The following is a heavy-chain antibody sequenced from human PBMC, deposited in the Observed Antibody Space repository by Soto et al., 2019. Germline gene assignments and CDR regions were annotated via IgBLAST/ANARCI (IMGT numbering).Heavy chain of an antibody. Sequence: EVQLLESGGGLVQPGGSLRLSCAASGFTFSNYVMSWVRQAPGKGLEWVSAISGGGGSTHYADSVKGRFTISRDNSKNTLYLQMNSLRAEDTAVYYCAKSAGTRLGVYGLDVWGQGTTVTVSS. CDR3: AKSAGTRLGVYGLDV. CDR2: ISGGGGST. CDR1: GFTFSNYV. J-gene: IGHJ6*02. D-gene: IGHD6-19*01. V-gene: IGHV3-23*01.